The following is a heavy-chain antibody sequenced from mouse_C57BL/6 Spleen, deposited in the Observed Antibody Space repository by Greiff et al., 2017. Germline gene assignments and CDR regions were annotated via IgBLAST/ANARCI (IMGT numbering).Heavy chain of an antibody. J-gene: IGHJ2*01. CDR3: TFLIQGYYFDY. CDR2: IDPETGGT. CDR1: GYTFTDYE. Sequence: QVQLKQSGAELVRPGASVTLSCKASGYTFTDYEMHWVKQTPVHGLEWIGAIDPETGGTAYNQKFKGKAILTADKSSSTAYMELRSLTSEDSADDYCTFLIQGYYFDYWGQGTTLTVSS. V-gene: IGHV1-15*01.